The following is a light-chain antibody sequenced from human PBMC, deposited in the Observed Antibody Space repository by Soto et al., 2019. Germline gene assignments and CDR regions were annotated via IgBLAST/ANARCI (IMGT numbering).Light chain of an antibody. CDR3: QQYGSTPLT. J-gene: IGKJ4*01. CDR1: QSVRNNY. V-gene: IGKV3-20*01. Sequence: EIVLTQSPGTLSSSPGERATLSCRASQSVRNNYLAWYQQKPGQPPRFLIYDASTRAAGIPDRFSGSGSGTDFTLTISRLEPEDFAVYYCQQYGSTPLTFGGGTKV. CDR2: DAS.